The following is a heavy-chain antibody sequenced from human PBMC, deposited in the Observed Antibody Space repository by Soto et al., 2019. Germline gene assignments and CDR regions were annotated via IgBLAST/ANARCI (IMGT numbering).Heavy chain of an antibody. Sequence: GGSLRLSCAASGFTFTNAWMNWVRQAPGKGLEWVGRIKSKTDGGTTDYAAPVKGRFTISRDDSKNTLYLQMNSLKTEDTAVYYCTTDPWPYTGTDYWGQGTLVTVSS. J-gene: IGHJ4*02. CDR2: IKSKTDGGTT. D-gene: IGHD5-18*01. CDR1: GFTFTNAW. V-gene: IGHV3-15*07. CDR3: TTDPWPYTGTDY.